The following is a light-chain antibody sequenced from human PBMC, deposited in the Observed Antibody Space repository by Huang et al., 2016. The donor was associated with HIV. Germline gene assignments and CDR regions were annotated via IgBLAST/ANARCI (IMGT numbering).Light chain of an antibody. CDR3: QQYDTFS. V-gene: IGKV3-20*01. Sequence: EVALTQSPGILSLSAGERASLSCRASRNLTNSQLAWYQQKVCQPPRLLVFGASTSVSGVPERFTGGVSGRDFTLSISGLDPDDFATYYCQQYDTFSFGQGTRLE. CDR2: GAS. J-gene: IGKJ2*01. CDR1: RNLTNSQ.